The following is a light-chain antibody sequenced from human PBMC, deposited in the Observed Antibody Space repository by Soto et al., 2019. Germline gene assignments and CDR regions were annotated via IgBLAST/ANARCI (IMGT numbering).Light chain of an antibody. CDR2: AAS. CDR1: QSISSY. J-gene: IGKJ2*01. V-gene: IGKV1-39*01. Sequence: DIQMTQSPSSLSASVGDRVTITCRASQSISSYLNWYQQKPGKAPKLLIYAASSLQSGVPSRFSGSGSGTDVTLTISSLQPEDFATYYGQQSYSTPRTFGPGTKLEIK. CDR3: QQSYSTPRT.